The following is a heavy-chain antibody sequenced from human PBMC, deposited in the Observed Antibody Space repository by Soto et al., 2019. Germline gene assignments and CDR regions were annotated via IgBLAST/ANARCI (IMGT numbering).Heavy chain of an antibody. CDR3: ARSPLVGDYIWGSYRERRYYYYYMDV. D-gene: IGHD3-16*02. Sequence: SETLSLTCTVSGGSLNNYYWSWIRQPPGKVLEWIAYIYYTGSTNYNPSLKSRVTISVDTSKNQFSLKLSSVTAADTAVYYCARSPLVGDYIWGSYRERRYYYYYMDVWGKGTTVTVSS. CDR1: GGSLNNYY. J-gene: IGHJ6*03. V-gene: IGHV4-59*12. CDR2: IYYTGST.